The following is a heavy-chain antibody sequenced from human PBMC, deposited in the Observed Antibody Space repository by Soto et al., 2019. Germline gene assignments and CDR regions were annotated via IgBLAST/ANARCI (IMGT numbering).Heavy chain of an antibody. CDR3: AKDQSNSNPLYYFDF. CDR1: GFTFSIYA. D-gene: IGHD3-22*01. CDR2: MSRTGDNT. V-gene: IGHV3-23*01. J-gene: IGHJ4*02. Sequence: PGGSLRLSCAVSGFTFSIYAMTWVRQSPGKGLEWVSSMSRTGDNTYYADSVKGRFTISRDNSKNTPYLQMNSLRAEDTAIYYCAKDQSNSNPLYYFDFWGPGTLVSVSS.